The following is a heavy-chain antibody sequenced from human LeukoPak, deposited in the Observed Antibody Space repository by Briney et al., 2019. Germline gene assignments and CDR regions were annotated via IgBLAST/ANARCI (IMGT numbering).Heavy chain of an antibody. J-gene: IGHJ4*02. V-gene: IGHV3-66*01. D-gene: IGHD3-3*01. CDR2: IYSGGST. CDR1: GFTVSSNY. CDR3: ARGHDGYFDY. Sequence: GGSLRLSCAASGFTVSSNYMSWVRQAPGEGLEWVSVIYSGGSTYFADSVKGRFTISRDNSKNTLYLQMNSLRAEDTAVYYCARGHDGYFDYWGQGTLVAVSS.